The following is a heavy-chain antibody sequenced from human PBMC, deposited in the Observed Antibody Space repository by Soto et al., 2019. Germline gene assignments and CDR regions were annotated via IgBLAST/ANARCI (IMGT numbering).Heavy chain of an antibody. V-gene: IGHV4-59*08. CDR2: IYYSGST. J-gene: IGHJ4*02. CDR1: GGSISSYY. CDR3: ARLLTGTTEDY. Sequence: PSETLSLTCTVSGGSISSYYWSWIRQPPGKGLEWIGYIYYSGSTNYNPSLKSRVTISVDTSKNQFSLKLSSVTAADTAVYYCARLLTGTTEDYWGQGTLVTVSS. D-gene: IGHD1-20*01.